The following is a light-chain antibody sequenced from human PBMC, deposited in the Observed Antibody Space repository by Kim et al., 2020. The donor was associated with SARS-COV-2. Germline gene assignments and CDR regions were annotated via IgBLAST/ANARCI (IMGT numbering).Light chain of an antibody. Sequence: SYELTQPPSVSVAPGKTARITCGGNNIGSKSVHWYQQKPGQAPVLVIYYDSDRPSGIPERVSGSNSGNTATLTISRVEAGDEADYYCQVWDRSSDHPWVF. J-gene: IGLJ3*02. CDR1: NIGSKS. CDR3: QVWDRSSDHPWV. V-gene: IGLV3-21*04. CDR2: YDS.